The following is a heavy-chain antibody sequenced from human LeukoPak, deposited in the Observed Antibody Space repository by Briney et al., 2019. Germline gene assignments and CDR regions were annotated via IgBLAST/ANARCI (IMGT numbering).Heavy chain of an antibody. V-gene: IGHV4-59*01. CDR2: IYYGGST. CDR3: ARALVRRPYDFWN. CDR1: GGSISSYY. J-gene: IGHJ4*02. D-gene: IGHD3-3*01. Sequence: PSETLSLTCTVSGGSISSYYWSWIRQPPGKGLEWIGYIYYGGSTNYNPSLKSRVTISVDTSKNQFSLKLSSVTAADTAVYYCARALVRRPYDFWNWGQGTLVTVSS.